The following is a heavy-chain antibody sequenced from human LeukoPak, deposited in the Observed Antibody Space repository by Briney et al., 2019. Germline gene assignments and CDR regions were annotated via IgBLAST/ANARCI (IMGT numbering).Heavy chain of an antibody. Sequence: KPSETLSLTCAVYGGSFSGYYWSWIRQPPGKGLEWIGEINHSGSTNYNPSLKSRVTISLDTSKNQFSLKLSSVTAADTAVYYCASTQAGDYPIKFFDYWGQGTLVTVSS. D-gene: IGHD4-17*01. V-gene: IGHV4-34*01. J-gene: IGHJ4*02. CDR2: INHSGST. CDR3: ASTQAGDYPIKFFDY. CDR1: GGSFSGYY.